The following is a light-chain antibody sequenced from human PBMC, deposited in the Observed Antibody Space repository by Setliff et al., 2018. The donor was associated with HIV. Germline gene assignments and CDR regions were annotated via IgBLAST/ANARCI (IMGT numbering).Light chain of an antibody. CDR1: SKDVGGDNY. J-gene: IGLJ1*01. CDR3: SSFGSSNTHV. Sequence: LTQPASVSGSPGQSITISCTGTSKDVGGDNYVCWYQQHPGKAPKRMIYEVTNRPSGVSYRFSGSKSGNTASLTISGLQAEDEADYYCSSFGSSNTHVFGTGTKVTVL. CDR2: EVT. V-gene: IGLV2-14*01.